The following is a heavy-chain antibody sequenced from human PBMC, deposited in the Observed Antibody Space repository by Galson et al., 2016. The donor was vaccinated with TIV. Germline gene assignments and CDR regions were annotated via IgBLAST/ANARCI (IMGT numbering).Heavy chain of an antibody. V-gene: IGHV3-53*01. CDR1: GFSVSFNH. D-gene: IGHD5-24*01. J-gene: IGHJ4*02. CDR3: AKAGKGDAYPNYFDH. Sequence: SLRLSCAASGFSVSFNHMSWVRQAPGKGLEWVSLIYASDTTYYIDSVKGRFTISRDNSKNTLYLQMNSLRVDDTAVYCCAKAGKGDAYPNYFDHWGQGALVTVTS. CDR2: IYASDTT.